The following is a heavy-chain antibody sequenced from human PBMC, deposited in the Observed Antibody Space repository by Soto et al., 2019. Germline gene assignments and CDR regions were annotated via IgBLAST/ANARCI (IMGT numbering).Heavy chain of an antibody. CDR2: INHSGGT. J-gene: IGHJ4*01. CDR1: GGSFSAYY. V-gene: IGHV4-34*01. CDR3: ARHQLRQPYRFDY. Sequence: PSETLSLTCAVYGGSFSAYYWCWIRQPPGKGLEWIGEINHSGGTSYNPSLKSRVTISMSKVQFTLKMTSRTPADTAVYYCARHQLRQPYRFDYWGHGTLVTVSS. D-gene: IGHD2-2*01.